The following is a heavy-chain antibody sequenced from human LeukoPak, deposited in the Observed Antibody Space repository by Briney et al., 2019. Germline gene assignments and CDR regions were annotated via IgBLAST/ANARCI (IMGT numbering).Heavy chain of an antibody. J-gene: IGHJ3*02. CDR1: GYTFTSYA. Sequence: GATVKVSCKASGYTFTSYAMNWVRQAPGQGLEWMGWINANTGNPTYAQGFTGRFVFSLDTSVSTAYLQISSLKAEDTAVYYCARGSSYYYDSSGYAVAFDIWGQGTMVTVSS. D-gene: IGHD3-22*01. V-gene: IGHV7-4-1*02. CDR3: ARGSSYYYDSSGYAVAFDI. CDR2: INANTGNP.